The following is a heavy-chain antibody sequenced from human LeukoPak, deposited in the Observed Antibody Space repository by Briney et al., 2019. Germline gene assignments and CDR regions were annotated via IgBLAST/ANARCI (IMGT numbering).Heavy chain of an antibody. Sequence: SQTLPLTCSVSGDSISSRDYYWTWIRQHPGKALEWVGFISYTGNTYYNPSLRSRLNISIDTSKNQFSLRLSSATAADTAVYYCCGGSGTDYNFDYWGQGTLLTVSS. V-gene: IGHV4-31*03. D-gene: IGHD3-10*01. CDR3: CGGSGTDYNFDY. CDR2: ISYTGNT. J-gene: IGHJ4*02. CDR1: GDSISSRDYY.